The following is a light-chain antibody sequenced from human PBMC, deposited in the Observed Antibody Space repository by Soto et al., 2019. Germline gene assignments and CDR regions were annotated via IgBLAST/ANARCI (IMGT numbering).Light chain of an antibody. CDR1: QSFRGL. Sequence: EVVLTQSPVTLSLSPGERATLSCRASQSFRGLLAWYQQKPGQAPRLLIYDAYNRATGIPPRFSGSGSGTDFTLTISSLDPEDSAFYNAKQRPMWPTTFAKGTRREIK. J-gene: IGKJ5*01. CDR2: DAY. CDR3: KQRPMWPTT. V-gene: IGKV3-11*01.